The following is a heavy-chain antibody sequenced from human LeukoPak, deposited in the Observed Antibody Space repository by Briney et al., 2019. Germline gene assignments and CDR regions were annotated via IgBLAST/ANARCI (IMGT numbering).Heavy chain of an antibody. D-gene: IGHD2-2*01. Sequence: PGGSLRLSCAASGFTFSSYAMSWVRQAPGKGLGWVSAISGSGGSTYYADSVKGRFTISRDNSKNTLYLQMNSLRAEDTAVYYCAKIEYCSSTSCYYFDYWGQGTLITVSS. CDR1: GFTFSSYA. CDR2: ISGSGGST. V-gene: IGHV3-23*01. CDR3: AKIEYCSSTSCYYFDY. J-gene: IGHJ4*02.